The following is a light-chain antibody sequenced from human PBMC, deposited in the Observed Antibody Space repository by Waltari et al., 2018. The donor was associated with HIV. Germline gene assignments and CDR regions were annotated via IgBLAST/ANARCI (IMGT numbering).Light chain of an antibody. V-gene: IGKV1-5*03. CDR3: QQYNTWWT. CDR1: QSISRW. CDR2: RAS. J-gene: IGKJ1*01. Sequence: DIQMTQPPSTLSAYVGDRVTISCRASQSISRWLAWYQQQPGKAPKLLIYRASNLQNGVPSRFSGSGSGTEYTLTITSLQPDDIATYYCQQYNTWWTFGQGTKVEIK.